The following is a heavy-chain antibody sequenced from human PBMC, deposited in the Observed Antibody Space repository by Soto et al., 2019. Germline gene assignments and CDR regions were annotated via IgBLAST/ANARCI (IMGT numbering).Heavy chain of an antibody. D-gene: IGHD3-22*01. CDR3: ARARADYYDSSGYPLGY. J-gene: IGHJ4*02. Sequence: GGSLRLSCAASEFTFSNYAMSWVRQAPGKGLEWVANIKQDGSEKYYVDSVKGRFTISRDNAKNSLYLQMNSLRAEDTAVYYCARARADYYDSSGYPLGYWGQGTLVTVSS. CDR2: IKQDGSEK. CDR1: EFTFSNYA. V-gene: IGHV3-7*04.